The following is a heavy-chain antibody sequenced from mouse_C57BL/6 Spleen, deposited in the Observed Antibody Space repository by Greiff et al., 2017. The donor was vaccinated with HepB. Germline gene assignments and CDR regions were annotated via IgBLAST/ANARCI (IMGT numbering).Heavy chain of an antibody. D-gene: IGHD3-3*01. Sequence: EVQLQQSGPELVKPGASVKISCKASGYTFTDYYMNWVKQSHGKSLEWIGDINPKNGGTSYNHKFKGKATLTVDKSSSTAYMELRSLTSEDSAVYYCAAAGTGAYWGQGTLVTVSA. CDR3: AAAGTGAY. CDR1: GYTFTDYY. V-gene: IGHV1-26*01. J-gene: IGHJ3*01. CDR2: INPKNGGT.